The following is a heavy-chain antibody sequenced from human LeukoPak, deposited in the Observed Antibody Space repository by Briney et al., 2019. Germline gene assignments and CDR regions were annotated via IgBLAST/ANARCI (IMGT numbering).Heavy chain of an antibody. D-gene: IGHD1-14*01. V-gene: IGHV3-53*01. CDR3: ARRLYIRGAFDI. CDR1: GFTVSSKY. CDR2: IYSGGTT. J-gene: IGHJ3*02. Sequence: PGGSLRLSCAASGFTVSSKYINWVRQAPGKGLEWVSLIYSGGTTYYADSVKGRFTISRDNSKNTVHLQMNNLRAEDTAMYFCARRLYIRGAFDIWGQGTMVTVSS.